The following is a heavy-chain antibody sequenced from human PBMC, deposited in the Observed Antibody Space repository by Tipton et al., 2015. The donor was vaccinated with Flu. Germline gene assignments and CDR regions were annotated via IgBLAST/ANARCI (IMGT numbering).Heavy chain of an antibody. J-gene: IGHJ3*02. Sequence: SLRLSCAASGFTFSSYGMHWVRQAPGKGLEWVAVIWYDGSNKYYADSVKGRFTISRDNSKNTLYLQMNSLRAEDTAVYYCARGRSRRQRGAFDIWGQGTMVTVSS. D-gene: IGHD6-25*01. CDR1: GFTFSSYG. V-gene: IGHV3-33*01. CDR3: ARGRSRRQRGAFDI. CDR2: IWYDGSNK.